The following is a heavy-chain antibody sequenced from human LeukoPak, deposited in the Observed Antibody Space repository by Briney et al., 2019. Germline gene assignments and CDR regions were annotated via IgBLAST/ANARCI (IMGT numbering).Heavy chain of an antibody. V-gene: IGHV1-8*01. CDR3: ARGGSGSYRLDY. J-gene: IGHJ4*02. CDR1: GYTFTSYD. Sequence: ASVKVSCKASGYTFTSYDINWVRQATGQGLEWMGWMNPNRGNTGYAQNFQGRVTMTRNTSISTAYMELSSLRSEDTAVYYCARGGSGSYRLDYWGQGTLVTVSS. CDR2: MNPNRGNT. D-gene: IGHD3-10*01.